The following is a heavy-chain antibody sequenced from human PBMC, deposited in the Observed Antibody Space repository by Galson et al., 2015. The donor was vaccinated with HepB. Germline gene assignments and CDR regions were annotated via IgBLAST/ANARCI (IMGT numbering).Heavy chain of an antibody. D-gene: IGHD3-10*01. CDR2: ISSSSRYT. Sequence: LRLSCAASGFTFSDYYMSWIRQAPGKGLEWVSYISSSSRYTNYADSVKGRFTISRDNAKNSLYLQMNSLRAEDTAVYYCARDNYYGSGSYSSGIDYWGQGTLVTVSS. J-gene: IGHJ4*02. CDR1: GFTFSDYY. V-gene: IGHV3-11*05. CDR3: ARDNYYGSGSYSSGIDY.